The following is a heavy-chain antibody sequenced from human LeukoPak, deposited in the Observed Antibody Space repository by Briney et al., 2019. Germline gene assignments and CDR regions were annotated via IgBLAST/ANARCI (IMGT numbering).Heavy chain of an antibody. V-gene: IGHV3-11*06. CDR3: ARVPLLLWFGELLY. Sequence: PGGSLRLSCAASGFTFSDYYMSWIRQAPGKGLEWVSYISSSSSYTNYVDSVKGRFTISRDNAKNSLYLQMNSLRAEDTAVYYCARVPLLLWFGELLYWGQGTLVTVSS. CDR1: GFTFSDYY. D-gene: IGHD3-10*01. CDR2: ISSSSSYT. J-gene: IGHJ4*02.